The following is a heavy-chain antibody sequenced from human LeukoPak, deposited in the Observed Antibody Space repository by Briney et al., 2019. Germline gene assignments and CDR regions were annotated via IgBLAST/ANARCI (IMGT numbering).Heavy chain of an antibody. V-gene: IGHV4-39*01. CDR1: GGSISSSSYY. D-gene: IGHD4-23*01. Sequence: SETLSLTCTVSGGSISSSSYYWGWLRQPPGKGLEGTGSIYYSGSTYYNPSLQSRVTISVDTSKNPFSLKLSSVTAADTAVYYCARHVGGGYDYLVPHDYGGNSDYWGQGTLVTVSS. CDR2: IYYSGST. J-gene: IGHJ4*02. CDR3: ARHVGGGYDYLVPHDYGGNSDY.